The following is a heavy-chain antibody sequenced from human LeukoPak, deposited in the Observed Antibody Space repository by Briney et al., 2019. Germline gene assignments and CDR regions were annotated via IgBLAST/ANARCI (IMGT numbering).Heavy chain of an antibody. CDR3: AKAASEVGDTSFYYFDY. CDR2: ISYDGSYK. D-gene: IGHD1-26*01. CDR1: EFTFSTYG. J-gene: IGHJ4*02. Sequence: GGSLRLSCAASEFTFSTYGMHWVPQAPGKGLEWVGVISYDGSYKFYADSVKGRFTISRDNSKSTLYLQMNSLRAEDTAVYYCAKAASEVGDTSFYYFDYWGQGTQVTVSS. V-gene: IGHV3-30*18.